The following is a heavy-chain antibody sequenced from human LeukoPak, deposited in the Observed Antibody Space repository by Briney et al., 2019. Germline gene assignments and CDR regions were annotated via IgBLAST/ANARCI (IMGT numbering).Heavy chain of an antibody. CDR3: AEIIAVAGTGWFDP. CDR2: ISGSGGST. V-gene: IGHV3-23*01. CDR1: GFTFSSYA. Sequence: GGSLRLSCAASGFTFSSYAMSWVRQAPGKGPEWVSAISGSGGSTYYADSVKGRFTISRDNSKNTLYLQMNSLRAEDTAVYYCAEIIAVAGTGWFDPWGQGTLVTVSS. J-gene: IGHJ5*02. D-gene: IGHD6-19*01.